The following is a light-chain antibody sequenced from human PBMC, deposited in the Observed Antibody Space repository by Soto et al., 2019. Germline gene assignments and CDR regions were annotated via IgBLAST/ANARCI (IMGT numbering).Light chain of an antibody. CDR1: ESVSSN. Sequence: EIVMTQSPATLSVSPGERATLSCRASESVSSNLAWYQQKPGQAPRLLIYGASTRATGIPARFSGSGSETEFTLTITSLQSEDFALYHCQQYSKWPITFAQGIRLEIK. CDR2: GAS. J-gene: IGKJ5*01. V-gene: IGKV3-15*01. CDR3: QQYSKWPIT.